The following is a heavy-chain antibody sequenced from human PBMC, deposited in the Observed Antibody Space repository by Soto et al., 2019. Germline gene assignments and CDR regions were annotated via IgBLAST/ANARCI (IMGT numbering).Heavy chain of an antibody. CDR3: ARGGLRGSFDY. Sequence: LSLTCAVYGGSFSGYYWSWIRQPPGKGLEWIGEINHSGSTNYNPSLKSRVTISVDTSKNQFSLKLSSVTAADTAVYYCARGGLRGSFDYWGQGTLVTVSS. V-gene: IGHV4-34*01. D-gene: IGHD3-10*01. J-gene: IGHJ4*02. CDR1: GGSFSGYY. CDR2: INHSGST.